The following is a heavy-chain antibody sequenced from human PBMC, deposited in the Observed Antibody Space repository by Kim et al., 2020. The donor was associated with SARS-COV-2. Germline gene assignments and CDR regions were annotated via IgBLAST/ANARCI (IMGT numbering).Heavy chain of an antibody. V-gene: IGHV3-23*01. D-gene: IGHD3-3*01. CDR2: ISGSGGST. CDR1: GFTFSSYA. Sequence: GGSLRLSCAASGFTFSSYAMSWVRQAPGKGLEWVSAISGSGGSTYYADSVKGRFTISRDNSKNTLYLQMNSLRAEDTAVYYCAKEAGYDFWSGGEYYFDYWGQGTLVTVSS. CDR3: AKEAGYDFWSGGEYYFDY. J-gene: IGHJ4*02.